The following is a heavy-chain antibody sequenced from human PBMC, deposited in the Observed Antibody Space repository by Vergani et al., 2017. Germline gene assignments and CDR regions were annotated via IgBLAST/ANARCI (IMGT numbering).Heavy chain of an antibody. V-gene: IGHV3-30*02. D-gene: IGHD6-25*01. CDR3: ANKGGSVYYYGVDV. CDR1: GYTFGHFD. Sequence: QEQLLQSGGGVVQPGGSLRLSCIGSGYTFGHFDMHWVRQAPGKGLAWVAFIRYDGSNPQYIDSVKGRFTISRYNSKDTLFLQMNGLRPEDTGTYFCANKGGSVYYYGVDVWGQGTTITVSS. CDR2: IRYDGSNP. J-gene: IGHJ6*02.